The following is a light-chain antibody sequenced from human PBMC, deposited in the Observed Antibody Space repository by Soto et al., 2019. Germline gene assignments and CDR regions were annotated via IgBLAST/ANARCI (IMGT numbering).Light chain of an antibody. J-gene: IGKJ1*01. CDR3: QQYNSYRRT. Sequence: DIQMTQSPSTLSASVGDRVTITCRASQSISSWLVWYQQKPGKAPKLLIYKASSLESGVPSRFSGSGSGTEFTLTISSLQPDDFATYYCQQYNSYRRTFGQGTKVEIK. V-gene: IGKV1-5*03. CDR1: QSISSW. CDR2: KAS.